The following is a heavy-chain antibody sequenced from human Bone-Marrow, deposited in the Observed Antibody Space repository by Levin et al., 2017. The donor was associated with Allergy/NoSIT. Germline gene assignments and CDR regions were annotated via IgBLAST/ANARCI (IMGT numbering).Heavy chain of an antibody. CDR2: IFPSDSDT. CDR3: ARSNYGSGNYYFDY. D-gene: IGHD3-10*01. V-gene: IGHV5-51*01. J-gene: IGHJ4*02. Sequence: GESLKISCKGSGYISSGYWIVWVRQMPGKGLELMGKIFPSDSDTTYTPSFQGQVTMSVDKSTTTAYLEWDSLKASDTAMYYCARSNYGSGNYYFDYWGQGTLVTVSS. CDR1: GYISSGYW.